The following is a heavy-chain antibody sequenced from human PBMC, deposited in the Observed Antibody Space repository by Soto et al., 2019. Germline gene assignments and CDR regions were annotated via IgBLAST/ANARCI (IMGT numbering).Heavy chain of an antibody. Sequence: VKPSSKARGVAFTSSSMCSVRQAAGQGLEWMGWISAYNGNTMYAQKLQGRVTMTTDTFTSTAVMELISLLSYDTAGYYCAREPNDFDYWGQGTLVTVSS. CDR2: ISAYNGNT. J-gene: IGHJ4*02. CDR3: AREPNDFDY. CDR1: GVAFTSSS. V-gene: IGHV1-18*01. D-gene: IGHD1-1*01.